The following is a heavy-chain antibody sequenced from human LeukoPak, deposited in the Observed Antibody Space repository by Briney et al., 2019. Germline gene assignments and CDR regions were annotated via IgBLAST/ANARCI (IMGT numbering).Heavy chain of an antibody. CDR1: GGSFSGYY. J-gene: IGHJ4*02. Sequence: PETLSLTRAVYGGSFSGYYWSWIREPPGRGVESVGEIYLSGSTNYNPSLKSRLTISVDTSKNQFSLKLSSVTAADTAVYYCARLWGGTYYYDSSGYYYLDYWGQGTLVTVSS. CDR3: ARLWGGTYYYDSSGYYYLDY. CDR2: IYLSGST. D-gene: IGHD3-22*01. V-gene: IGHV4-34*01.